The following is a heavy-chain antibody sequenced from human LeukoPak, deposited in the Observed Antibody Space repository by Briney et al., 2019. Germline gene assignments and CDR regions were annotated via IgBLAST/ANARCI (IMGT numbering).Heavy chain of an antibody. CDR2: IYYSGST. V-gene: IGHV4-59*13. J-gene: IGHJ5*02. CDR1: GGSISSYY. Sequence: SETLSLTCTVSGGSISSYYWSWIRQPPGKGLEWIGYIYYSGSTNYNPSLKSRVTISVDTSKNQFSLKLSSVTAADTAVYYCARVDTMVRGVIRYFNWFDPWGQGTLVTVSS. D-gene: IGHD3-10*01. CDR3: ARVDTMVRGVIRYFNWFDP.